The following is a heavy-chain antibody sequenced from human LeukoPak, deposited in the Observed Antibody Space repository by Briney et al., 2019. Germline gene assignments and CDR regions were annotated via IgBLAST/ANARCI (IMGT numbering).Heavy chain of an antibody. CDR3: AKDIAARQGEFDY. D-gene: IGHD6-6*01. J-gene: IGHJ4*02. CDR2: MYSGGST. V-gene: IGHV3-53*05. Sequence: PGGSLRLSCAVSGFTVSSNYMNWVRQAPGKGLEWVSVMYSGGSTYYADSVKGRFTISRDNSKNSLYLQMSSLRTEDTALYYCAKDIAARQGEFDYWGQGTLVTVSS. CDR1: GFTVSSNY.